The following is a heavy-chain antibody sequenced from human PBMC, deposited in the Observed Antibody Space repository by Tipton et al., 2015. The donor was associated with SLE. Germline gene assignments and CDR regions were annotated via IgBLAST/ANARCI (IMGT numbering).Heavy chain of an antibody. Sequence: RSLRLSCSASGFRFGDFAVNWVRQAPGRGLEWVAFHRREGHDDPTYYAAAVKGRFTISRDDSNNIAYLQMNSLTTEDSAVYYCTRVSITSYFYHYMDVWGKGATVTVSS. CDR1: GFRFGDFA. V-gene: IGHV3-49*04. CDR2: HRREGHDDPT. CDR3: TRVSITSYFYHYMDV. J-gene: IGHJ6*03. D-gene: IGHD1-20*01.